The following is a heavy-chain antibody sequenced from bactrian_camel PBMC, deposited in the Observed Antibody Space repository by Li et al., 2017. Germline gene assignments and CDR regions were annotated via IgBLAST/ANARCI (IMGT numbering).Heavy chain of an antibody. D-gene: IGHD2*01. CDR2: IDTAGKV. CDR1: GRTRGSWC. J-gene: IGHJ7*01. V-gene: IGHV3S55*01. Sequence: HVQLVESGGGSVQAGGSLKLSCTIEGRTRGSWCMGWGRQTPDKEREGVAAIDTAGKVAYSDSVKGRFTISQDDTKATLYLQMDRLTPEDTATYYCAAAGGPYCGGGYLLEEYAMDYWGKGTQVTVS.